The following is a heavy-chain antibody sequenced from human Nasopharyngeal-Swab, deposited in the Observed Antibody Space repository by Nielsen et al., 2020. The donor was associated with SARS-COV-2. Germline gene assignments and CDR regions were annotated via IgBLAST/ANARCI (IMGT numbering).Heavy chain of an antibody. V-gene: IGHV3-72*01. J-gene: IGHJ5*02. D-gene: IGHD6-19*01. CDR3: ARMGGSGWNREINWFDP. CDR1: GFTFSDHY. Sequence: GESLKISCAASGFTFSDHYMDWVRQAPGKGLEWVGRIRNRANSYTTEYAASVKGRFAISRDDSKNSLYLQMNSLRAEDSAVYYCARMGGSGWNREINWFDPWGQGTLVTVSS. CDR2: IRNRANSYTT.